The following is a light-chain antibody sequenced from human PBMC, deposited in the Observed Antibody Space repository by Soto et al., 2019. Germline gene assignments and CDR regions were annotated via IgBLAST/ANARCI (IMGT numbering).Light chain of an antibody. CDR2: LGS. CDR1: QSLLHSNGYTY. Sequence: DIVLTQSPAPLPVTPGEPASISCRSSQSLLHSNGYTYLDWYLQKPGQSPQLLIYLGSTRASGVPDRFSGSGSGTDFTLKISRVEAGDVGVYYCMQALQTPMFTFGQGTKLQI. J-gene: IGKJ2*01. CDR3: MQALQTPMFT. V-gene: IGKV2-28*01.